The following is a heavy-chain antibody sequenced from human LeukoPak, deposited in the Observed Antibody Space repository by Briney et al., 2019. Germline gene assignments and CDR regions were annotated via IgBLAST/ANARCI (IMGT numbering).Heavy chain of an antibody. D-gene: IGHD5-18*01. V-gene: IGHV3-30*18. CDR3: AKDGGIAMVPILNYGMDV. CDR1: GFTFSSYG. J-gene: IGHJ6*02. Sequence: GGSLRLSCAASGFTFSSYGMHWVRQAPGKGLEGVAVISCDGGNAYYADSVRGGFTFSRDNSKDTLYVQMNSLRAEDTAVYYCAKDGGIAMVPILNYGMDVWGQGTTVTVSS. CDR2: ISCDGGNA.